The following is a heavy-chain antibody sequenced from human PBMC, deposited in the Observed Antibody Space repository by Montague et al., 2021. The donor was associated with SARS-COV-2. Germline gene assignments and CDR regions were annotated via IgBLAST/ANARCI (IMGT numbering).Heavy chain of an antibody. D-gene: IGHD3-3*01. Sequence: SETLSLTCTVSGGSISSSCWSWIRHSPRQGLQLLGYIYYNGSTDYNPSLKRRVAISVATSKNQLSLRLNSVTTADTAVYFCARAGGFYDYLSGYVSAGGCFDPWGQGILVTVSS. CDR3: ARAGGFYDYLSGYVSAGGCFDP. J-gene: IGHJ5*02. CDR2: IYYNGST. V-gene: IGHV4-59*13. CDR1: GGSISSSC.